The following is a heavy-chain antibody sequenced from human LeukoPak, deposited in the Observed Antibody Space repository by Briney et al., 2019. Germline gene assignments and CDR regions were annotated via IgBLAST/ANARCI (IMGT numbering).Heavy chain of an antibody. CDR1: GFTFSSYA. D-gene: IGHD3-16*01. Sequence: GGSLRLSCAASGFTFSSYAMSWVRQAPGKGLEWVSAISGSGGSTYYADSVKGRFTISRDNAKKSLYLQMNSLRAEDTAVYYCARARLTDYVWGRRTFDIWGQGTMVTISP. V-gene: IGHV3-23*01. CDR2: ISGSGGST. J-gene: IGHJ3*02. CDR3: ARARLTDYVWGRRTFDI.